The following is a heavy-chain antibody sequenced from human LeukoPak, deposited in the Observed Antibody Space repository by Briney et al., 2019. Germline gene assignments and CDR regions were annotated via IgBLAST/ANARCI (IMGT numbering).Heavy chain of an antibody. V-gene: IGHV4-4*02. CDR2: VNLQGGT. CDR1: GGSITHTNY. Sequence: SETLSLTCDVSGGSITHTNYCTWVRQPSGKGLEWIGEVNLQGGTNCNPSFLRRVAISVATTANHVSLQMTSVTAADTAVYYWAREGGSYRPLDYSGQGTLVTVSS. D-gene: IGHD3-16*02. CDR3: AREGGSYRPLDY. J-gene: IGHJ4*02.